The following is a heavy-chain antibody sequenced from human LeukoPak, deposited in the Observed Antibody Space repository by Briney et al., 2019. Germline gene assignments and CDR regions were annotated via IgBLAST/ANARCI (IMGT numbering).Heavy chain of an antibody. Sequence: GGSLRLSCAASGFTFSSYDMHWVRQATGKGLEWVSAIGTAGDTYYPGSAKGRFTISRENAKNSLYLQMNSLRAGDTAVYYCARAVLRSGSYFFDYWGQGTLVTVSS. D-gene: IGHD1-26*01. V-gene: IGHV3-13*01. J-gene: IGHJ4*02. CDR1: GFTFSSYD. CDR2: IGTAGDT. CDR3: ARAVLRSGSYFFDY.